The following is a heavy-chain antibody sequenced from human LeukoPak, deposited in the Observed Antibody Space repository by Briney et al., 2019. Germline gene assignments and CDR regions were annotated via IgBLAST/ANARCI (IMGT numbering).Heavy chain of an antibody. D-gene: IGHD3-10*01. CDR1: GFTFSSYG. J-gene: IGHJ6*04. CDR3: AKDRITMVRGVIGFRYYYGMDV. Sequence: GGSLRLSCAASGFTFSSYGMHWVRQAPGKGLEWVAVIWYDGSNKYYADSVKGRFTISRDNSKNTLYLQMNSLRAEDTAVYYCAKDRITMVRGVIGFRYYYGMDVWGKGTTVTVSS. V-gene: IGHV3-30*02. CDR2: IWYDGSNK.